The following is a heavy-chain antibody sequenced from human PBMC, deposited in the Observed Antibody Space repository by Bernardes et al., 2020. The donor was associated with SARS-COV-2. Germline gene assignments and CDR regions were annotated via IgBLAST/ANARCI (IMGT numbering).Heavy chain of an antibody. CDR3: VTYSSTWSKFDY. CDR2: IYPGDSDT. D-gene: IGHD6-13*01. CDR1: GYSFVNTW. V-gene: IGHV5-51*01. Sequence: GESLKSSCKGSGYSFVNTWIGWVRQMPGKGLEWMGIIYPGDSDTKYSPSFQGQVTMSIAKSISTAYLLWSSLKASDTAMYYCVTYSSTWSKFDYWGQGTLVTVSS. J-gene: IGHJ4*02.